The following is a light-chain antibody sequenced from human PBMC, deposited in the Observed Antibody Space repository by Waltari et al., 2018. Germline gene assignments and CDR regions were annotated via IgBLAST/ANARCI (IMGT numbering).Light chain of an antibody. V-gene: IGLV2-14*03. CDR2: DLT. CDR1: SDDIGAYSY. J-gene: IGLJ2*01. CDR3: SAYASRGTLK. Sequence: QSALTQPASVSGSPGQSITISCTGTSDDIGAYSYVTWYHQRPGKVPKLIIYDLTERPSGRSHRFSGSRSGSTASLTVSGLQAEDEGLFYCSAYASRGTLKFGGGTRVTVL.